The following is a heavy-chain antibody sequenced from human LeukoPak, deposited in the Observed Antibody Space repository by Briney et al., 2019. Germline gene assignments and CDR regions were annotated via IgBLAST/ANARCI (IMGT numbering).Heavy chain of an antibody. CDR2: ISAFNGNT. D-gene: IGHD6-19*01. CDR3: ARVQGLVYYPFDY. CDR1: GYSFATYG. Sequence: ASVRVSCKASGYSFATYGISWVRQAPGQGLEWMGWISAFNGNTDYAQKFQGRVTMTRDTYTNTAYMGLTMRRSGDTALYYCARVQGLVYYPFDYWGQGTLVTVSS. J-gene: IGHJ4*02. V-gene: IGHV1-18*01.